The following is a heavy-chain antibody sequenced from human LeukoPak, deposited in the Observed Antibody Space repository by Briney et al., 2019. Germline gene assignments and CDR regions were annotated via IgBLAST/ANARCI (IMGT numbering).Heavy chain of an antibody. Sequence: SETLSLTCTVSGGSISSYYWSWIRQPPGKGPEWIGYIYYRGSTNYNPSLKSRVTISVDTSKNQFSLKLSSVTAADTAVYYCARGLIVGATMDYWGQGTLATVSS. D-gene: IGHD1-26*01. V-gene: IGHV4-59*01. J-gene: IGHJ4*02. CDR2: IYYRGST. CDR1: GGSISSYY. CDR3: ARGLIVGATMDY.